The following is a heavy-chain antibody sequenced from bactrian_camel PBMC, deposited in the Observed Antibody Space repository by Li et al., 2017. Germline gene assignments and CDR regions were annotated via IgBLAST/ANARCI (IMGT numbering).Heavy chain of an antibody. CDR2: IASYGSP. J-gene: IGHJ7*01. Sequence: HVQLVESGGGLVQAGGSLRLSCARSADTYSTSCVAWFRQSPGKEREGVAAIASYGSPSYADSLKGRFTISRDNAKNALYLHGASLNTKDAGVYYCAKGWDYGMDSWGKGTQVTVS. CDR1: ADTYSTSC. D-gene: IGHD1*01. V-gene: IGHV3S53*01.